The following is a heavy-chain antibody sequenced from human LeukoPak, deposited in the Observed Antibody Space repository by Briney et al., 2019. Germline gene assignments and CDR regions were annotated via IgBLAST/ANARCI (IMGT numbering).Heavy chain of an antibody. J-gene: IGHJ4*02. D-gene: IGHD4-23*01. V-gene: IGHV3-74*01. CDR1: GFTFSSYW. CDR2: VSSDGRNT. CDR3: ARDLGGSGPTPIDY. Sequence: GGSLRLSCAASGFTFSSYWMHWVRQAPGKGLVWVSRVSSDGRNTIYADSVKGRFTISRDNAMNTLHLQMNSLRAEDTAVYYCARDLGGSGPTPIDYWGQGILVTVSS.